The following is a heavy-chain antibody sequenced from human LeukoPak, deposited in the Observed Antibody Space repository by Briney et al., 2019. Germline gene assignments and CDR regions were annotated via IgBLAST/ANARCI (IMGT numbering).Heavy chain of an antibody. V-gene: IGHV4-61*01. CDR1: GASVNGASVTTYY. Sequence: SETLSLTCTVSGASVNGASVTTYYWSWIRQPPGKGLEWIGYIHYSGSTSYNPSLKGRVTISGDRSKNQFSLNLTSVTAADTAVYYCARDQGGNYFNWGQGTLVTVSS. D-gene: IGHD1-7*01. J-gene: IGHJ4*02. CDR2: IHYSGST. CDR3: ARDQGGNYFN.